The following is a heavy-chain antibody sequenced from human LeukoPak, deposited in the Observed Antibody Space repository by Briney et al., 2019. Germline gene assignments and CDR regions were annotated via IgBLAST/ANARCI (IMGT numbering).Heavy chain of an antibody. D-gene: IGHD2-15*01. CDR1: GFTFSSYW. CDR3: ARDLGYCVGGSCYVGYFDY. J-gene: IGHJ4*02. Sequence: GGSLRLSCAASGFTFSSYWMSWVRQAPGEGLEWVANIKQDGSEKFYVDSVKGRFTISRDNAKNSLYLQMNSLRAEDTAVYYCARDLGYCVGGSCYVGYFDYWGQGTLVTVSS. V-gene: IGHV3-7*01. CDR2: IKQDGSEK.